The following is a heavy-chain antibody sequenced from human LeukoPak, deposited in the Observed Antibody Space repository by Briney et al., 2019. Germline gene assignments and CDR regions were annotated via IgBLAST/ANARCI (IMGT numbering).Heavy chain of an antibody. Sequence: GGSLRLSCAASGFTFSNYPMHWVRQAPGKGLESVSVVSSNGASTYYENSVKDRFIVSRDNSKNTLYLQLGSLRAEDTAVYYCAREISRGFDIWGQGTMVTVSS. J-gene: IGHJ3*02. V-gene: IGHV3-64*01. CDR3: AREISRGFDI. D-gene: IGHD2/OR15-2a*01. CDR1: GFTFSNYP. CDR2: VSSNGAST.